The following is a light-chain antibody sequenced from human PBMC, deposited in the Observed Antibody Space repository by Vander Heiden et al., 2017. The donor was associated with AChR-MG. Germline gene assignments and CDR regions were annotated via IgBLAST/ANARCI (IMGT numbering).Light chain of an antibody. CDR1: NIGSKS. J-gene: IGLJ2*01. V-gene: IGLV3-21*02. CDR2: DDG. CDR3: QVWDSGTDHVV. Sequence: SYVLTQPPSVSVAPGQTATTPCGGNNIGSKSVHWYQQKPGQAPVLVVYDDGDRPSEIPERFSGSNFGNTATLTISRVEVGDEADYYCQVWDSGTDHVVFGGGTKVTVL.